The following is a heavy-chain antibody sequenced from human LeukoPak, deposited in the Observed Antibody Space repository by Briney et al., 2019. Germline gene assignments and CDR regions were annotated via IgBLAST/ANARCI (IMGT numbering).Heavy chain of an antibody. CDR1: GFTVSNNY. Sequence: GGSLRLSCAASGFTVSNNYMSWVRQAPGKGLEWVSVIYSGGSTYYADSVKGRFTISRDTSKNTIYLQINSLRAEDTGVYYCARGRLGFRAADYWGQGTLVTVSS. V-gene: IGHV3-66*01. CDR3: ARGRLGFRAADY. CDR2: IYSGGST. D-gene: IGHD3-3*01. J-gene: IGHJ4*02.